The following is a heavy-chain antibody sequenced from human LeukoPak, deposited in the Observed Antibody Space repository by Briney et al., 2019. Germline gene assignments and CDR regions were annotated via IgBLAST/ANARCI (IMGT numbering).Heavy chain of an antibody. CDR3: ARDQWVAALCYYGMDV. D-gene: IGHD6-6*01. Sequence: SETLSLTCAVHGGSFSGYYWSWIRQPPGKGLEWIGEINHSGSTNYNPSLKSRVTISVDTSKNQFSLKLSSVTAADTAVYYCARDQWVAALCYYGMDVWGQGTTVTVSS. V-gene: IGHV4-34*01. CDR2: INHSGST. J-gene: IGHJ6*02. CDR1: GGSFSGYY.